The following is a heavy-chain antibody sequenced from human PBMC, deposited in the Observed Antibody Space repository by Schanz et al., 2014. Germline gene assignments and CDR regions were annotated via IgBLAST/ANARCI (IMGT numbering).Heavy chain of an antibody. J-gene: IGHJ6*02. CDR3: ARGPSQGYSYGHNIGAYYYGMDV. Sequence: QVQLVQSGAEVKKPGASVKVSCKASGYSFISHAIHWVRQAPGQRLEWMGWINAANGNTRYSQKFQGRVTITRDTSASTASMELSSLRSEDTAVYYCARGPSQGYSYGHNIGAYYYGMDVWGQGTTVTVSS. CDR2: INAANGNT. V-gene: IGHV1-3*01. D-gene: IGHD5-18*01. CDR1: GYSFISHA.